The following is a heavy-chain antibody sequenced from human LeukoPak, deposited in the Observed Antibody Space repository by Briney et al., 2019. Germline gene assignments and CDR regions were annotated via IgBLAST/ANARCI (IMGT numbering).Heavy chain of an antibody. J-gene: IGHJ4*02. CDR3: ARSSSGYYPSFDY. Sequence: SETLSLTCTVSGYSISSGYYWGWIRQPPGKGLEWIGSIYHSGSTYYNPSLKSRVTISVDTSKNQFSLKLSSVTAADTAVYYCARSSSGYYPSFDYWGQGTLVTVSS. V-gene: IGHV4-38-2*02. CDR1: GYSISSGYY. CDR2: IYHSGST. D-gene: IGHD3-22*01.